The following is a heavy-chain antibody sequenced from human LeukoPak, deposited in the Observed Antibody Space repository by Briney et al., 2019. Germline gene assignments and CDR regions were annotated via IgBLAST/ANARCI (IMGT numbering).Heavy chain of an antibody. CDR2: ISGDGGSA. V-gene: IGHV3-43*02. CDR3: AKDEGYCSGGSCYEHFDY. D-gene: IGHD2-15*01. Sequence: GGSLRLSCAASGFTFDDYAMHWVRHAPGKGLEWVSLISGDGGSAYYSDSVKGRFTISRDNSKNSLYLQMNSLRTEDTALYYCAKDEGYCSGGSCYEHFDYRGQGTPVTVSS. CDR1: GFTFDDYA. J-gene: IGHJ4*02.